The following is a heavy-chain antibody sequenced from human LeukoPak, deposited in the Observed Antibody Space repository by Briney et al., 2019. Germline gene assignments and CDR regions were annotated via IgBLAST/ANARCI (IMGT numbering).Heavy chain of an antibody. V-gene: IGHV3-23*01. J-gene: IGHJ4*02. CDR3: AKDGYTEWLGLYYFDY. CDR1: GFTFSSYA. Sequence: GGSLRLSCAASGFTFSSYAMSWVRQAPGKGLEWVSAISGSGGSTYYADSVKGRFTISRDNSKNTLYLQMNSLRAEDTAVYYCAKDGYTEWLGLYYFDYWGQGTLVTVSS. D-gene: IGHD6-19*01. CDR2: ISGSGGST.